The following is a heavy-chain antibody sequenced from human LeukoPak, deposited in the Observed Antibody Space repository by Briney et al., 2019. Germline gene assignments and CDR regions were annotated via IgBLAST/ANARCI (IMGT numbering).Heavy chain of an antibody. D-gene: IGHD6-19*01. CDR2: ISRGGSNI. Sequence: GGSLRLSCAASGFTVSSNDMNWVRQAPGKGLEWVSYISRGGSNIYYADSVKGRFTISRDNAKNSLYLKVHGLGVEKTAHYYCASRRAVDDLMQHWGQGTLVTVSS. CDR3: ASRRAVDDLMQH. J-gene: IGHJ1*01. CDR1: GFTVSSND. V-gene: IGHV3-48*03.